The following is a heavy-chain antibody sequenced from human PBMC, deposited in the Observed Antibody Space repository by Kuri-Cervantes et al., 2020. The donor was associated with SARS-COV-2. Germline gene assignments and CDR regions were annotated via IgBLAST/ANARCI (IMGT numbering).Heavy chain of an antibody. Sequence: GGSLRLSCAASGFTFSSYAMSWVREAPGKGLEWVAAISSGSYITHYADSVKGRFTISRDNAKNSLYLQMNSLRAEDMALYYCAKGGTSSSSLYFQHWGQGTLVTVSS. D-gene: IGHD6-6*01. V-gene: IGHV3-23*01. CDR1: GFTFSSYA. J-gene: IGHJ1*01. CDR2: ISSGSYIT. CDR3: AKGGTSSSSLYFQH.